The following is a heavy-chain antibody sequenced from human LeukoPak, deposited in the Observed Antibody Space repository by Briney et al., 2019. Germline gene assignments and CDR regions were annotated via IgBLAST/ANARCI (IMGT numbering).Heavy chain of an antibody. CDR3: ARDQKSRYYYDSSGYIEYFQH. Sequence: ASVKGSCKASGYTFTGYYMHWVRQAPGQGLEWMGWINPNSGGTNYAQKFQGRVTMTRDTSISTAYMELSRLRSDDTAVYYCARDQKSRYYYDSSGYIEYFQHWGQGTLVTVSS. CDR2: INPNSGGT. V-gene: IGHV1-2*02. CDR1: GYTFTGYY. J-gene: IGHJ1*01. D-gene: IGHD3-22*01.